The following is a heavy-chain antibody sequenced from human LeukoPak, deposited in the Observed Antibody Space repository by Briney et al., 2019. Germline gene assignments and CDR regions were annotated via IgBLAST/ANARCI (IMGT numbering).Heavy chain of an antibody. V-gene: IGHV3-23*01. D-gene: IGHD5-18*01. J-gene: IGHJ4*02. Sequence: GGSLRLSCAASGVTFSSYAMSWVRQPPGKGLEWVASISGSGGTTYYADSVKGRFTISRDNSKNTLYLQMNSLRAEDTAVYYCAKGMSGGDSYYFNYWGQGTLVTVSS. CDR3: AKGMSGGDSYYFNY. CDR1: GVTFSSYA. CDR2: ISGSGGTT.